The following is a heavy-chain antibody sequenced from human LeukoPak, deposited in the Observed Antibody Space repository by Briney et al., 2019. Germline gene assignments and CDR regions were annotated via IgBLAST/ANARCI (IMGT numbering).Heavy chain of an antibody. V-gene: IGHV4-59*01. CDR2: IYYSGST. D-gene: IGHD3-9*01. J-gene: IGHJ4*02. CDR1: GGSISSYY. Sequence: SETLSLTCTVTGGSISSYYWSWIRQPPGKGLEWIGYIYYSGSTNYNPSLKSRVTISVDTSKNQFSLKLSSVTAADTAVYYCASSILTGYYYYFDYWGQGTLVTVSS. CDR3: ASSILTGYYYYFDY.